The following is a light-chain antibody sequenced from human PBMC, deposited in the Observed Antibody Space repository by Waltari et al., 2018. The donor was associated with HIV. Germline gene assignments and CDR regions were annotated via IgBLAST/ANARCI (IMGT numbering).Light chain of an antibody. J-gene: IGKJ1*01. CDR2: KAS. CDR3: QQYSTSSPWT. CDR1: QNINTW. V-gene: IGKV1-5*03. Sequence: DIQMTQSPSTLSTSLVDTITITCRASQNINTWLAWYQQKPGRAPTLLIYKASSLEKGVPSRFSGSGSGTEFTLTISGLQPDDFATYYCQQYSTSSPWTFGQGTKVDI.